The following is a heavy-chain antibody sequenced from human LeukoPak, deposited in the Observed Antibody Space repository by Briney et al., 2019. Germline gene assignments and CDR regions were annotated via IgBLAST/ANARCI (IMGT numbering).Heavy chain of an antibody. V-gene: IGHV3-23*01. CDR2: ISSGGRNT. J-gene: IGHJ4*02. D-gene: IGHD1-1*01. CDR3: AKQRWDGDY. CDR1: GFTLRNYG. Sequence: PGGSLRLSCSASGFTLRNYGMSWVRQAPRKGLEWVSAISSGGRNTHYADSVKGRFTISRDNSKDTVYLQMNSLRAEDTAVYHCAKQRWDGDYWGQGTLVTVSS.